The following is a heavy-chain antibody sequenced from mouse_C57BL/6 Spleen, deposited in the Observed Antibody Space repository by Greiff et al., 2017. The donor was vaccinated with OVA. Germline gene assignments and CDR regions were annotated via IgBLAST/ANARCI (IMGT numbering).Heavy chain of an antibody. D-gene: IGHD1-1*02. CDR1: GYTFTDYY. Sequence: EVKLLESGPVLVKPGASVKMSCKASGYTFTDYYMNWVKQSHGKSLEWIGVINPYNGGTSYNQKFKGKATLTVDKSSSTAYMELNSLTSEDSAVYYCARGDGGAYWGQGTLVTVSA. J-gene: IGHJ3*01. CDR3: ARGDGGAY. V-gene: IGHV1-19*01. CDR2: INPYNGGT.